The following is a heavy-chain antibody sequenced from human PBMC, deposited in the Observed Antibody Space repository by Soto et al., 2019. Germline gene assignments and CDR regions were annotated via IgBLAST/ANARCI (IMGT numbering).Heavy chain of an antibody. CDR2: IYYSGST. V-gene: IGHV4-30-4*01. CDR3: ASTYYYDSSGSHDY. D-gene: IGHD3-22*01. CDR1: GGSISSGDYY. Sequence: QVQLQESGPGLVKPAQTLSLTCTVSGGSISSGDYYWSWIRQPPGKGLEWIGYIYYSGSTYYNPAHTSRVTISVDTSKNHSSLKLGYLTTAETAVYYCASTYYYDSSGSHDYWGQGTLVTVAS. J-gene: IGHJ4*02.